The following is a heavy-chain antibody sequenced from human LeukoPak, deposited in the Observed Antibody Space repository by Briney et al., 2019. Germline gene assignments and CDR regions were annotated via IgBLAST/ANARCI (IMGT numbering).Heavy chain of an antibody. D-gene: IGHD3-3*01. CDR2: IYYSGST. CDR1: GGPISSYY. J-gene: IGHJ4*02. CDR3: ARDLRRITIFGVVTEGYFDY. Sequence: SETLSLTCTVSGGPISSYYWSWIRQPPGKGLEWIGYIYYSGSTYYNPSLKSRVTISVDTSKNQFSLKLSSVTAADTAVYYCARDLRRITIFGVVTEGYFDYWGQGTLVTVSS. V-gene: IGHV4-30-4*08.